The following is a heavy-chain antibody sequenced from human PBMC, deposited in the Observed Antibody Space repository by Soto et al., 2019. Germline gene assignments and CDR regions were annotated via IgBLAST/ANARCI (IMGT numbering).Heavy chain of an antibody. V-gene: IGHV4-34*01. D-gene: IGHD4-17*01. CDR3: ARGRTGDSIDY. CDR2: INHSGST. Sequence: SETLSLTCAVYGGSFSGYYWSWIRQPPGKGLEWIGEINHSGSTNYNPSLKSRVTISVDTSKNQFSLKLSSVTAADTAVYYCARGRTGDSIDYWGQGTLVTVSS. CDR1: GGSFSGYY. J-gene: IGHJ4*02.